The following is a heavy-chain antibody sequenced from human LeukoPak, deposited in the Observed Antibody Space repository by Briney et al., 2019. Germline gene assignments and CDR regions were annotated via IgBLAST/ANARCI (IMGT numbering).Heavy chain of an antibody. D-gene: IGHD1-26*01. J-gene: IGHJ4*02. Sequence: PERSLRLSCAASGFTFSSYAMHWVRQAPGKGLEWVAVISYDGSNKYYADSVRGRFTISRDNSKNTLYLQMNSLRAEDTAVYYCARLPLGATNPDYWGQGTLVTVSS. CDR1: GFTFSSYA. V-gene: IGHV3-30*14. CDR3: ARLPLGATNPDY. CDR2: ISYDGSNK.